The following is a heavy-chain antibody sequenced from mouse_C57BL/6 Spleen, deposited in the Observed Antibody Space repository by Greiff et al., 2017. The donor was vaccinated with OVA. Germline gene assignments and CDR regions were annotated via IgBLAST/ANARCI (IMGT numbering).Heavy chain of an antibody. J-gene: IGHJ4*01. CDR3: ARDQGYSNYYAMDY. Sequence: EVKLMESGGGLVKPGGSLKLSCAASGFTFSSYAMSWVRQTPEKRLEWVATISDGGSYTYYPDNVKGRFTISRDNAKNNLYLQMSHLKSEDTAMYYCARDQGYSNYYAMDYWGQGTSVTVSS. CDR2: ISDGGSYT. V-gene: IGHV5-4*01. CDR1: GFTFSSYA. D-gene: IGHD2-5*01.